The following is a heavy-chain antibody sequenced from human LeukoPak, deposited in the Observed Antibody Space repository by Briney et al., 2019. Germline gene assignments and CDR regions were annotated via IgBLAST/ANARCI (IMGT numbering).Heavy chain of an antibody. V-gene: IGHV4-38-2*02. D-gene: IGHD2-2*01. J-gene: IGHJ6*03. CDR2: IYRSGST. Sequence: SETLSLTCTVSGYSISSGYYWVWIRQPPGKGLERIGSIYRSGSTNYNPSLKSRVTISVDTSKNQFSLKVNSVTAADTAVYYCARGDCSSTICYSPMDVWGKGTTVTVSS. CDR1: GYSISSGYY. CDR3: ARGDCSSTICYSPMDV.